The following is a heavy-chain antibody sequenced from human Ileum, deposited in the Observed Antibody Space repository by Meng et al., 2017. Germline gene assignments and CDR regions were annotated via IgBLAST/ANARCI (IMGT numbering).Heavy chain of an antibody. CDR3: ARHDYGDPTAAFDY. V-gene: IGHV4-4*02. CDR2: IHHSGPT. CDR1: GAPCSTVNL. D-gene: IGHD4-17*01. J-gene: IGHJ4*02. Sequence: QLQKSGPGPRRSSGPASFNCDVAGAPCSTVNLWTWVRQHPGKGQEWIGEIHHSGPTNYNPSLKSRVTISLDKSKNQFSLELRSVTAADTAVYYCARHDYGDPTAAFDYWGQGTLVTVSS.